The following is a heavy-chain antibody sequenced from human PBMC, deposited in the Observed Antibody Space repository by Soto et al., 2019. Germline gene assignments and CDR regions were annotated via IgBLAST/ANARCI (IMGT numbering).Heavy chain of an antibody. D-gene: IGHD3-10*01. J-gene: IGHJ1*01. CDR1: GFPFSSYW. V-gene: IGHV3-74*01. Sequence: GGSLRLSCAASGFPFSSYWMHWVRHAPGKGLVWVSRINSDGSSTSYADSVKGRFTISRDNAKNTLYLQMSSLRAEDTAVYYCARGRGGGSGAFQHWGQGTLVTVSS. CDR3: ARGRGGGSGAFQH. CDR2: INSDGSST.